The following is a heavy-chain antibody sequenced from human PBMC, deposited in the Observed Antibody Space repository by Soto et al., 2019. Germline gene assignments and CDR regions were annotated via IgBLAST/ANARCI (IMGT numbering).Heavy chain of an antibody. CDR3: ARVGGYCSSNSCPYYYYGMDV. D-gene: IGHD2-2*01. V-gene: IGHV5-51*01. Sequence: GESLKISCKGSGYSFTSYWIGWVRQMPGKGLEWMGIIYPGDSDTRYSPSFQGQVTISADKSISTAYLQWSSLKASDTAMYYCARVGGYCSSNSCPYYYYGMDVWGQGTTVTVSS. J-gene: IGHJ6*02. CDR1: GYSFTSYW. CDR2: IYPGDSDT.